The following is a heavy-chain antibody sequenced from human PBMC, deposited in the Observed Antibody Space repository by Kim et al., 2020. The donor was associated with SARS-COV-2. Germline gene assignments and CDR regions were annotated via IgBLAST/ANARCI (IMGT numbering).Heavy chain of an antibody. V-gene: IGHV5-10-1*01. D-gene: IGHD3-10*01. CDR3: ASRRGLDAFDI. CDR1: GYSFISYW. Sequence: GESLKISCKGSGYSFISYWIHWVRQMPGKGLEWMGRIDPSDSYTNYSPSFQGHVSISADKAIKTAYLQWGGLKASDTAMYYCASRRGLDAFDIWGPGT. J-gene: IGHJ3*02. CDR2: IDPSDSYT.